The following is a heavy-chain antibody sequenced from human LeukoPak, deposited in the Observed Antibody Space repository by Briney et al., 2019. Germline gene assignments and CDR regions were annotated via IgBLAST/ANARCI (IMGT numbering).Heavy chain of an antibody. CDR3: ARVGHSSSSSGWFDP. J-gene: IGHJ5*02. CDR1: GYPFTSYG. D-gene: IGHD6-6*01. V-gene: IGHV1-18*01. CDR2: INAYNGST. Sequence: ASVKVSFKASGYPFTSYGISWGRPAPGQGREWMGWINAYNGSTNYAQKLQGRVTMTTDTSTSTAYMELRSLRSDDTAVYYCARVGHSSSSSGWFDPWGQGTLVTVSS.